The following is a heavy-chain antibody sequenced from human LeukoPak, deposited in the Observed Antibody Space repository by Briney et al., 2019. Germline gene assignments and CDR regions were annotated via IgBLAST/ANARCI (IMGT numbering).Heavy chain of an antibody. D-gene: IGHD3-22*01. J-gene: IGHJ4*02. CDR2: ISPGGEIP. Sequence: GGTLRLSCAASGFTFSIHGMNWVRQAPGKGLEWVSGISPGGEIPYYADSVKGRFTISRDNSKDTVSLQMHSLRAEDTATYYCAKDDGWLYYNHWGQGTLVIVSS. CDR3: AKDDGWLYYNH. CDR1: GFTFSIHG. V-gene: IGHV3-23*01.